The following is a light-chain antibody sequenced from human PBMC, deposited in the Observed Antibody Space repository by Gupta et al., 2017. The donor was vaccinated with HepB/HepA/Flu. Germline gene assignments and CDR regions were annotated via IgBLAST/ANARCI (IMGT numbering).Light chain of an antibody. CDR3: QQLKTYPFT. J-gene: IGKJ4*01. CDR1: QAVGRY. CDR2: VVS. Sequence: DIPLTQSPSFLSASVGDRVTMTCRASQAVGRYLAWYQQKPGKAPRLLIYVVSTLQSGVPSRFSGSGSGTEFTLTISSLQSEDVATYFCQQLKTYPFTFGGGTKVEIK. V-gene: IGKV1-9*01.